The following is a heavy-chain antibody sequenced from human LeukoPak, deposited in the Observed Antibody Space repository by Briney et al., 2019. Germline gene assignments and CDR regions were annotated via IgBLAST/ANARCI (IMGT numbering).Heavy chain of an antibody. CDR3: ARDGPPYYYGSGSYYKKRAYYYYYMDV. CDR1: GGSINNYY. CDR2: IYYTGGT. J-gene: IGHJ6*03. D-gene: IGHD3-10*01. Sequence: SETLSLTCTVSGGSINNYYWAWIRQPPGKGLEWIGYIYYTGGTNYNPSLKSRVTISVDTSKNQFSLKLSSVTAADTAVYYCARDGPPYYYGSGSYYKKRAYYYYYMDVWGKGTTVTISS. V-gene: IGHV4-59*01.